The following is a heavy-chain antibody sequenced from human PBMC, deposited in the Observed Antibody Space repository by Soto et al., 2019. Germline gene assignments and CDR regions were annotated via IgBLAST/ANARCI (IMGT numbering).Heavy chain of an antibody. CDR2: IDPSDSYT. J-gene: IGHJ6*02. D-gene: IGHD4-17*01. CDR3: ARRISYGDIYYYYGMDV. CDR1: GYSFTSYW. V-gene: IGHV5-10-1*01. Sequence: PGESLKISCKGSGYSFTSYWISWVRQMPGKGLEWMGRIDPSDSYTNYSPSFQGHVTISADKSISTAYLQWSSLKASDTAMYYCARRISYGDIYYYYGMDVWGQGTTVTVSS.